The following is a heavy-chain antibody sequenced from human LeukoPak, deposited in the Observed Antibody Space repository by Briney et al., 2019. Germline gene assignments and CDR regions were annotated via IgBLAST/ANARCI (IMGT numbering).Heavy chain of an antibody. CDR3: ARAVYGDYLGAFDI. Sequence: PSETLSLTCAIYGGSFSGYFWSWFRQPPGEGLEWIGEINRSGSTNYNSSLSLKSRVTISVDTSKNQFSLKLSSVTAADTAVYYCARAVYGDYLGAFDIWGQGTMVTVSS. J-gene: IGHJ3*02. V-gene: IGHV4-34*01. CDR1: GGSFSGYF. CDR2: INRSGST. D-gene: IGHD4-17*01.